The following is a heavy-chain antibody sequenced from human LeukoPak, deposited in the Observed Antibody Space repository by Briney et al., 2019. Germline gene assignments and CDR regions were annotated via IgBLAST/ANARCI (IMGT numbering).Heavy chain of an antibody. CDR2: VDPEDGET. Sequence: GASVKVSCKASGYTFSDYYMHWVQQAPGKGLEWMGRVDPEDGETIYAEKFQGRVTITADTSTDTAYMGLSSLRSEDTAVYYCATDQITIFGVVSPFDYWGQGTLVTVSS. D-gene: IGHD3-3*01. CDR3: ATDQITIFGVVSPFDY. V-gene: IGHV1-69-2*01. J-gene: IGHJ4*02. CDR1: GYTFSDYY.